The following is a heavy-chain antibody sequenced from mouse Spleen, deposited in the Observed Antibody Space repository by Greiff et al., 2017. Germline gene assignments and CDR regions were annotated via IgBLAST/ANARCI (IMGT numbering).Heavy chain of an antibody. CDR1: GYTFTSYW. Sequence: QVQLKQPGAELVKPGASVKMSCKASGYTFTSYWITWVKQRPGQGLEWIGDIYPGSGSTNYNEKFKSKATLTVDTSSSTAYMQLSSLTSEDSAVYYCAREGGGQFITTVVDYWGQGTTLTVSS. J-gene: IGHJ2*01. V-gene: IGHV1-55*01. D-gene: IGHD1-1*01. CDR2: IYPGSGST. CDR3: AREGGGQFITTVVDY.